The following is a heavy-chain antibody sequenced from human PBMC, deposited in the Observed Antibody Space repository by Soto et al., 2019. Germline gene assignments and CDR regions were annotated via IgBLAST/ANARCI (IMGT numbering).Heavy chain of an antibody. CDR3: ARRRRQLRNYYYYYGMDV. Sequence: PSETLSLTCAVSGYSISSGYYWGWIRQPPGKGLEWIGSIYYSGSTYYNPSLKSRVTISVDTSKNQFSLKLSSVTAADTAVYYCARRRRQLRNYYYYYGMDVWCQGTTVTVSS. J-gene: IGHJ6*02. D-gene: IGHD2-2*01. CDR2: IYYSGST. V-gene: IGHV4-38-2*01. CDR1: GYSISSGYY.